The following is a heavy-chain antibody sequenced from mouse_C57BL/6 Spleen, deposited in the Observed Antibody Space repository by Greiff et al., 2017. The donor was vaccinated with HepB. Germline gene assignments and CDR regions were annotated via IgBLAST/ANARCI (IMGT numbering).Heavy chain of an antibody. Sequence: EVKLQESGPGLVKPSQSLSLTCSVTGYSITSGYYWNWIRQFPGNKLEWMGYISYDGSNNYNPSLKNRISLTRDTSKNQFFLKLNSVTTEDTATYYCARRTIYDYDEGSLAYWGQGTLVTVSA. CDR1: GYSITSGYY. D-gene: IGHD2-4*01. CDR2: ISYDGSN. V-gene: IGHV3-6*01. CDR3: ARRTIYDYDEGSLAY. J-gene: IGHJ3*01.